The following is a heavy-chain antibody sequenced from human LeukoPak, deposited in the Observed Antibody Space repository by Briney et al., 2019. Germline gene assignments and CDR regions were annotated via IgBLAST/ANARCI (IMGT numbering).Heavy chain of an antibody. CDR2: LYSGGST. J-gene: IGHJ4*02. CDR3: ARAWSGTQYYFDY. Sequence: PGGSLRLSRAASGFTVSDTYMSCVPQAPGKGLEWGSFLYSGGSTYYADSVKGRFTISRDSSENMLYLQVNSLRAEDTAVYYCARAWSGTQYYFDYWGLGTLVTVSS. CDR1: GFTVSDTY. V-gene: IGHV3-66*01. D-gene: IGHD3-3*01.